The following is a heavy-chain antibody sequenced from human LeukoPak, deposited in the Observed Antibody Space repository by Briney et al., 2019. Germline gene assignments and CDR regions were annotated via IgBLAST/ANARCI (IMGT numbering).Heavy chain of an antibody. CDR1: GGSISSYY. CDR3: ARNSPDPGGIDY. D-gene: IGHD3-16*01. CDR2: IYYSGST. J-gene: IGHJ4*02. V-gene: IGHV4-59*01. Sequence: SETLSLTCTVSGGSISSYYWSWIRQPPGKGLEWIGYIYYSGSTNYNPSLKSRVTISVDTSKNQFSLKLSSVTAADTAVYYCARNSPDPGGIDYWGQGTLVTVSS.